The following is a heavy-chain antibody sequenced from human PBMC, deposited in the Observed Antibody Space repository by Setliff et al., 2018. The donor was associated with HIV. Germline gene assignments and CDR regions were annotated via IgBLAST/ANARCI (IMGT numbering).Heavy chain of an antibody. J-gene: IGHJ4*02. CDR3: ASRYYDTSGYYYDY. V-gene: IGHV3-7*03. CDR2: IKQDGSEK. Sequence: PGGSLRLSCAASGLTFSRYWMNWVRQAPGKGLEWVANIKQDGSEKYYVDSAKDRFTISRDNAKNSLYLQMNSLRAEDTAMYYCASRYYDTSGYYYDYWGQGTLVTVSS. D-gene: IGHD3-22*01. CDR1: GLTFSRYW.